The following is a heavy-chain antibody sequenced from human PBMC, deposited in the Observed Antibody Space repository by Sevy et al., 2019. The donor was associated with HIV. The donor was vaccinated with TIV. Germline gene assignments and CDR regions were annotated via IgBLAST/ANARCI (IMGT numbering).Heavy chain of an antibody. D-gene: IGHD6-19*01. CDR2: ISAYNGNR. Sequence: ASVKVSCKDSGYTFTSYGISWVRQAPGQGLEWMGWISAYNGNRNYAQKLQGRVTMTTDTSTSTAYMELRSLRSDDTAVYYCARAATPSGWYDEDSDYWGQGTLVTVSS. CDR1: GYTFTSYG. J-gene: IGHJ4*02. V-gene: IGHV1-18*04. CDR3: ARAATPSGWYDEDSDY.